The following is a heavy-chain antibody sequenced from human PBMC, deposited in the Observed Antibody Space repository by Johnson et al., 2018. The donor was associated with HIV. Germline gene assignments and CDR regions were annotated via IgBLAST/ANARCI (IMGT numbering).Heavy chain of an antibody. Sequence: QEQLVESGGGVVQPGRSLRLSCAASGFTFSSYAMHWVRQAPGKGLEWVAVISYDGSNKYYADSVKGRFTISRDDSKSIAYLQMNSLKTEDTAVYYCTRGWKHELPVYDSSGYGDAFDVWGQGTVVTVSS. J-gene: IGHJ3*01. CDR2: ISYDGSNK. CDR3: TRGWKHELPVYDSSGYGDAFDV. CDR1: GFTFSSYA. D-gene: IGHD3-22*01. V-gene: IGHV3-30-3*01.